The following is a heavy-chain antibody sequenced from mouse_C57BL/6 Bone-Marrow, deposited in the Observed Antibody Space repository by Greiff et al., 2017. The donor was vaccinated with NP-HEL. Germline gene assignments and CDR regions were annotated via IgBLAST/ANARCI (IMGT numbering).Heavy chain of an antibody. CDR2: INPSTGGT. CDR3: AREGTYSFAY. CDR1: GYPFTGYY. V-gene: IGHV1-42*01. D-gene: IGHD1-1*01. J-gene: IGHJ3*01. Sequence: VQLQQSGPELVKPGASVKISCKASGYPFTGYYMNWVKQSPEKSLEWIGEINPSTGGTTYNQKFKAKATLTVDKSSSTAYMQLKSLTSEDSAVYYCAREGTYSFAYWGQGTLVTVSA.